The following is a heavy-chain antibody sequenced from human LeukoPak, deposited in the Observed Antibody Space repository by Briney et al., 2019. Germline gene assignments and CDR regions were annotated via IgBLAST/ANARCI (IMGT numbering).Heavy chain of an antibody. CDR1: GGSFSGYY. Sequence: SETLSLTCAVYGGSFSGYYWSWIRQPPGKGLEWIGEINHSGSTNYNPSLKSRVTISVDTSKNQFSLKLSSVTAADTAVYYCATNDYDILTGHYWYFDLWGRGTLVTVSS. V-gene: IGHV4-34*01. CDR3: ATNDYDILTGHYWYFDL. D-gene: IGHD3-9*01. CDR2: INHSGST. J-gene: IGHJ2*01.